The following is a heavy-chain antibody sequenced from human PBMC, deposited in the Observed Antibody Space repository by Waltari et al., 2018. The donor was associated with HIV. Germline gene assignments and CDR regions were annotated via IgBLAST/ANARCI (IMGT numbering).Heavy chain of an antibody. CDR3: ARGDAVAATYYYYYMDV. CDR2: INAGNGNT. J-gene: IGHJ6*03. Sequence: QVQLVQSGAEVKKPGASVKVSCKASGYIFTSYAMHWVRQAPGQRLEWMGWINAGNGNTKYSQKFQGRVTITRDTSASTAYMELSSLRSEDTAVYYCARGDAVAATYYYYYMDVWGKGTTVTVSS. D-gene: IGHD2-15*01. V-gene: IGHV1-3*01. CDR1: GYIFTSYA.